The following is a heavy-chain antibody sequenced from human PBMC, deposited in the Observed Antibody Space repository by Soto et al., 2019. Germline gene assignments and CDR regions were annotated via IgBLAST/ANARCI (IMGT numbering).Heavy chain of an antibody. CDR1: GFTFSSYS. J-gene: IGHJ6*02. V-gene: IGHV3-21*01. CDR3: ARWPPFYYYYGMDV. Sequence: PGGSLRLSCAASGFTFSSYSMNWVRQAPGKGLEWVSSISSSSSYIYYADSVKGRFTISRDNAKNSLYLQMNSLRAEDTAVYYCARWPPFYYYYGMDVWGQGTTVTVSS. CDR2: ISSSSSYI.